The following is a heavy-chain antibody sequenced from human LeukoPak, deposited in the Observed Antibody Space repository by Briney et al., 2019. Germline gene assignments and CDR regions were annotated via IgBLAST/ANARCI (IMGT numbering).Heavy chain of an antibody. J-gene: IGHJ6*02. D-gene: IGHD3-3*01. CDR2: IIPIFGTA. Sequence: GASVKVSCKASGGTFSSYAISWVRQAPGQGLEWMGGIIPIFGTANYAQKFQGRVTITADESTSTAYMEPSSLRSEDTAVYYCARGTTSRYDFWSGPTPGYYYGMDVWGQGTTVTVSS. CDR3: ARGTTSRYDFWSGPTPGYYYGMDV. V-gene: IGHV1-69*13. CDR1: GGTFSSYA.